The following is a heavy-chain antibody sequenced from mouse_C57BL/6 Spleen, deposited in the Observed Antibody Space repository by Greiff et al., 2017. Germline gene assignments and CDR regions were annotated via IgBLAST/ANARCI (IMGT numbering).Heavy chain of an antibody. CDR2: IDPSDSYT. J-gene: IGHJ2*01. CDR3: VYGYDRGYYFDY. CDR1: GYTFTSYW. V-gene: IGHV1-59*01. Sequence: VQLQQPGAELVRPGTSVKLSCKASGYTFTSYWMHWVKQRPGQGLEWIGVIDPSDSYTNYNQKFKGKATLTVDTSSSTADMQLSSLTSEDSAVYYCVYGYDRGYYFDYWGQGTTLTVSS. D-gene: IGHD2-2*01.